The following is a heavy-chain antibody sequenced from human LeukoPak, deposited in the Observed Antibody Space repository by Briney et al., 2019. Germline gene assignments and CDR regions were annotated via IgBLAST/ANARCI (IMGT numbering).Heavy chain of an antibody. CDR3: ARGATAWVHFDS. D-gene: IGHD1-26*01. Sequence: PSETLSLTCTVSGGSISSSYWSWIRQPPGKGLEWIGYIYNSGSTSYNPSLKSRVTISLDTSKNQFSLRLSSVTAADTAVYYCARGATAWVHFDSWGQGTPVTVSS. CDR1: GGSISSSY. V-gene: IGHV4-59*01. J-gene: IGHJ4*02. CDR2: IYNSGST.